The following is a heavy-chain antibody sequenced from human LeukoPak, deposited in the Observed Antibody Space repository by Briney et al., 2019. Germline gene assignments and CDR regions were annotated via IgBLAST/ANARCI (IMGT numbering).Heavy chain of an antibody. D-gene: IGHD3-9*01. CDR2: IIPILGIA. CDR3: ARTWKYYDILTGYAIDY. Sequence: SVKISCKAYGGTFSSYTISWVRQAPGQGLEWMGRIIPILGIANYAQKFQGRVTITADKSTSTAYMELSSLRSEDTAVYYCARTWKYYDILTGYAIDYWGQGTLVTVSS. CDR1: GGTFSSYT. V-gene: IGHV1-69*02. J-gene: IGHJ4*02.